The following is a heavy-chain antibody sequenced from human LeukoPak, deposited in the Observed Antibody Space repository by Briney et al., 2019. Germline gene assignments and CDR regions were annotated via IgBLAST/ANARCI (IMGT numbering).Heavy chain of an antibody. J-gene: IGHJ3*02. CDR1: GGSISSSSYY. V-gene: IGHV4-39*07. Sequence: KPSETLSLTCTVSGGSISSSSYYWGWIRQPPGKGLEWIGSIYYSGSTYYNPSLKSRVTISVDTSKNQFSLKLSSVTAADTAVYYCARVYDWNDGTFDIWGQGTMVTVSS. CDR2: IYYSGST. CDR3: ARVYDWNDGTFDI. D-gene: IGHD1-20*01.